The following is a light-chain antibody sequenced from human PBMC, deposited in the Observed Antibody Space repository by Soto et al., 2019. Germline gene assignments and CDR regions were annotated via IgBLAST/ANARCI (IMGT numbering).Light chain of an antibody. CDR1: QSVSSN. V-gene: IGKV3-15*01. CDR3: QQYINWPPTFT. Sequence: EIVMTQSPATLSVSPGERVTVSCRASQSVSSNLAWYQHKPGQAPSLLIYAASTRATHIPARFSGSGSGTEVTLAISSLQSEDFAVYYCQQYINWPPTFTFGQETKLEIK. J-gene: IGKJ2*01. CDR2: AAS.